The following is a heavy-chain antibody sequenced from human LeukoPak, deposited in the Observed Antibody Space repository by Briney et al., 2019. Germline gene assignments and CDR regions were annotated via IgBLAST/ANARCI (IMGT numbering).Heavy chain of an antibody. Sequence: GESLKISCKGSGYSFTSYWIGWVRQMPGKGLEWMGIIYPGDSDTRCSPSFQGQVTISADKSISTAYLQWSSLKASDTAMYYCARRFHDFWSGPLNYFDYWGQGTLVTVSS. V-gene: IGHV5-51*01. CDR1: GYSFTSYW. J-gene: IGHJ4*02. CDR3: ARRFHDFWSGPLNYFDY. D-gene: IGHD3-3*01. CDR2: IYPGDSDT.